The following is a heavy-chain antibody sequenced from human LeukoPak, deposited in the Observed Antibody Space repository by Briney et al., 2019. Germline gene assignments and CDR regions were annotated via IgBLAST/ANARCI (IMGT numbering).Heavy chain of an antibody. CDR2: INAGNGNT. CDR3: ARDSGYDYDYYYYMDV. Sequence: ASVKVSCKASGYTFTSYAMHWVRRAPGQRLEWMGWINAGNGNTKYSQEFQGRVTITRDTSASTAYMELSSLRSEDMAVYYCARDSGYDYDYYYYMDVWGKGTTVTVSS. J-gene: IGHJ6*03. D-gene: IGHD5-12*01. V-gene: IGHV1-3*03. CDR1: GYTFTSYA.